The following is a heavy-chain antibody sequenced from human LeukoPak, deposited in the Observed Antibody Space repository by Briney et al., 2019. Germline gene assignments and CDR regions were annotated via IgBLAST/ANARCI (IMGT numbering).Heavy chain of an antibody. D-gene: IGHD4-17*01. CDR2: INHSGST. CDR1: GGSFSGYY. V-gene: IGHV4-34*01. J-gene: IGHJ4*02. Sequence: SETLSLTCAVYGGSFSGYYWSWIRQPPGKGLEWIGEINHSGSTNYNPSLKSRVNISVDTSKNQFSLKLSSVNAADTAVYYCARDVTRRIRKYYFDYWGQGTLVTVSS. CDR3: ARDVTRRIRKYYFDY.